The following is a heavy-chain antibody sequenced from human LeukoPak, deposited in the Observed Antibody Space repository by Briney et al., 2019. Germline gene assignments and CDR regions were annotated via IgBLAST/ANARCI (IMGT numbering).Heavy chain of an antibody. J-gene: IGHJ1*01. V-gene: IGHV3-30*04. CDR1: GFTFSSYA. Sequence: GGSLRLSCAASGFTFSSYAMHWVRQAPGKGLEWVAVISYDGSNKYYADSVKGRFTISRDNSKNTLYLQMNSLRAEDTAVYYCASSQGAYCSGDCPPEYFQHWGQGTLVTVSS. CDR3: ASSQGAYCSGDCPPEYFQH. D-gene: IGHD2-21*02. CDR2: ISYDGSNK.